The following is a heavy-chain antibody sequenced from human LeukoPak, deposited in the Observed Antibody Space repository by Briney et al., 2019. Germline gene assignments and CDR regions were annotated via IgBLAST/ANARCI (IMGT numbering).Heavy chain of an antibody. V-gene: IGHV3-48*02. Sequence: GGSLRLSYAASGFTFSSFGMNWVRQAPGKGLEWVSYISDSSNITYYADSVKGRFTISRDNAKNSLSLHLNSLRDEDTAVYFCAKVVRGGYGMDVWGPGTTVTVSS. J-gene: IGHJ6*02. CDR2: ISDSSNIT. D-gene: IGHD3-10*01. CDR3: AKVVRGGYGMDV. CDR1: GFTFSSFG.